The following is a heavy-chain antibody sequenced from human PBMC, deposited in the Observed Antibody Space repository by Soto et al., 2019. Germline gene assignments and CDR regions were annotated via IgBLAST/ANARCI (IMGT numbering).Heavy chain of an antibody. D-gene: IGHD3-22*01. Sequence: GGSLRLSCAASGFTFSSYIMNWVRQSPGKGLEWVSSLSSDSYYIYYADSVKGQFTISRDNAENSLYLQMNSLRAEDTAVYYCARDYYDSSGTQIMDVWGQGTTVTVSS. J-gene: IGHJ6*02. CDR3: ARDYYDSSGTQIMDV. CDR2: LSSDSYYI. CDR1: GFTFSSYI. V-gene: IGHV3-21*01.